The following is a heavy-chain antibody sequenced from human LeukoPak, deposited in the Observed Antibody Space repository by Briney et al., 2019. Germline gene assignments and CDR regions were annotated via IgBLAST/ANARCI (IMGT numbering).Heavy chain of an antibody. D-gene: IGHD3/OR15-3a*01. J-gene: IGHJ4*02. V-gene: IGHV3-23*01. Sequence: GGSLRLSCAASGFTFSSYAMSWVRQAPGKGLEWVSAISGSGANAYYADSVKGRFTISRDNSQKTLYLQMNSLRADDTALYYCAKRGDFWTGSAKFCDYWGQGTLVTVFS. CDR1: GFTFSSYA. CDR3: AKRGDFWTGSAKFCDY. CDR2: ISGSGANA.